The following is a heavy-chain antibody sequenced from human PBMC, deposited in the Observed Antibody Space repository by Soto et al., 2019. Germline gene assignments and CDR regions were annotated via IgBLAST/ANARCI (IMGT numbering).Heavy chain of an antibody. CDR1: GDSISTFY. Sequence: SETLALTCTVSGDSISTFYWGWMRQSPGKELEWIGDVCYSGSTNYNPSLKSRVTISLDRSKNQFSLKLTSANAADTAVYYCARGRRVRTYADDSSAYFYFFHSWGQGTQVPVSS. D-gene: IGHD3-22*01. V-gene: IGHV4-59*01. CDR2: VCYSGST. J-gene: IGHJ4*02. CDR3: ARGRRVRTYADDSSAYFYFFHS.